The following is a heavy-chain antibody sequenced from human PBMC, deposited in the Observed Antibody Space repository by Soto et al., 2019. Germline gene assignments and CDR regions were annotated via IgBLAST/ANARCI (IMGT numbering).Heavy chain of an antibody. D-gene: IGHD6-13*01. CDR2: IYWNDDK. Sequence: SGPTLVNPTQTLTLTCTFSGFSLSTSGVGVGWIRQPPGKALEWLALIYWNDDKRYSPSLKSRLTITKDTSKNQVVLTMTNMDPVDTATYYCAHRRDHRYSSSWYYYYYGMDVWGQGTTVTVSS. J-gene: IGHJ6*02. CDR1: GFSLSTSGVG. CDR3: AHRRDHRYSSSWYYYYYGMDV. V-gene: IGHV2-5*01.